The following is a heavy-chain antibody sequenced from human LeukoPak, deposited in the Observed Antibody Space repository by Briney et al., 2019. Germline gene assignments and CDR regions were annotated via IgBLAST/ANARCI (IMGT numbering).Heavy chain of an antibody. J-gene: IGHJ4*02. Sequence: SETLSLTCTISGDSINGHYWSWIRQPPGKRLEWIGDIHYKGSTNYNLSLKSRVTISVDTSKNHLSLDLTSVLAADTAIYYCARRDTGWNYCDYWGQGILVTVSS. V-gene: IGHV4-59*08. CDR1: GDSINGHY. D-gene: IGHD6-19*01. CDR3: ARRDTGWNYCDY. CDR2: IHYKGST.